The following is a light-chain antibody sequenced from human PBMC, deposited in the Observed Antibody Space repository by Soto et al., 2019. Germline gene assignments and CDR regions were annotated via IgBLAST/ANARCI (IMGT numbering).Light chain of an antibody. J-gene: IGKJ1*01. CDR2: GAS. Sequence: EIVMTQSPATLSVSPGERATLSCRASQSVSSNLAWYQQKPGQAPRLLIYGASTRATGIPARFSGSGSGTEFTLSISSLQSEEFAVYYCQQYNKWPRTFGQGTKVEIK. V-gene: IGKV3-15*01. CDR3: QQYNKWPRT. CDR1: QSVSSN.